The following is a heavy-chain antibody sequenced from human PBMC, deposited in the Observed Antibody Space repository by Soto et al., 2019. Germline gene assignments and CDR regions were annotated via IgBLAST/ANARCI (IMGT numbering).Heavy chain of an antibody. CDR2: ISHTDRLT. V-gene: IGHV3-48*03. Sequence: PGGSLGLSCVGSGFTFSYYEMNWVRQAPGKGLERVAFISHTDRLTHYPDSVRGRFTISRDNAKNSLYLHMTSLRVEDTAVYYCARDTGRASADLWGQGTLVTVSS. CDR3: ARDTGRASADL. J-gene: IGHJ5*02. D-gene: IGHD6-13*01. CDR1: GFTFSYYE.